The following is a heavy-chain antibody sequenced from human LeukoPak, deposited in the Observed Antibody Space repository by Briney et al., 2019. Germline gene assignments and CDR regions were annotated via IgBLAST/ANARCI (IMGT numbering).Heavy chain of an antibody. Sequence: GGSLRLSCAVSGITLSNYGMSWVRQAPGKGLEWVAGLGGSGGTTNYADPVKGRFTISRDNRKNTLYLQMNSLRAEDTAVYFCAKRGVVIRVILVGFHKEAYYFDSWGQGALVTVSS. CDR2: LGGSGGTT. J-gene: IGHJ4*02. D-gene: IGHD3-22*01. V-gene: IGHV3-23*01. CDR3: AKRGVVIRVILVGFHKEAYYFDS. CDR1: GITLSNYG.